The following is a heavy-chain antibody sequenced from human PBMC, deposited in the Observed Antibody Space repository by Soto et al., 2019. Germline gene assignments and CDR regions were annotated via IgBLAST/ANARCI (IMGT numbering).Heavy chain of an antibody. V-gene: IGHV4-4*07. CDR2: IYSSGTT. J-gene: IGHJ5*02. CDR3: VRDVGGSGWFAP. CDR1: GISIDNYY. Sequence: SETLSLTCTVSGISIDNYYRSWIRQSAGKGLEWIGRIYSSGTTNYNPSLKSRVTMSVDMSKSQFSLNVRSVTAADTAVYYCVRDVGGSGWFAPWGQGTLVTVSS.